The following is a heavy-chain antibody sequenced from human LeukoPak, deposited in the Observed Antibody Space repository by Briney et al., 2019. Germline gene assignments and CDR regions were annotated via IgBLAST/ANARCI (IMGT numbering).Heavy chain of an antibody. V-gene: IGHV1-18*01. CDR1: GYTFTSYG. J-gene: IGHJ4*02. Sequence: ASVKVSCKASGYTFTSYGISWVRQAPGRGLEWMGWISAYNGNTKYAQNLQGRVTVTTDTSTSTAYMELRSLRSDDTAVYYCARARRGVEMATIFDFWGQGTVVTVSS. CDR3: ARARRGVEMATIFDF. CDR2: ISAYNGNT. D-gene: IGHD5-24*01.